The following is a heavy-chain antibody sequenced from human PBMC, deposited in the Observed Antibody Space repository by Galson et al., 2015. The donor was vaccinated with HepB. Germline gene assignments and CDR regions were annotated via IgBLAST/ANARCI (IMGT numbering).Heavy chain of an antibody. Sequence: SLRLSCAASGFTVSSNYMSWVRQAPGKGLEWVSVIYSGGSTYYADSVKGRFTISRDNSKNTLYLQMNSLRAEDTAVYYCARDPTGFYDSSGPYGDYWGQGTTVTVSS. CDR2: IYSGGST. CDR1: GFTVSSNY. D-gene: IGHD3-22*01. CDR3: ARDPTGFYDSSGPYGDY. J-gene: IGHJ4*03. V-gene: IGHV3-53*01.